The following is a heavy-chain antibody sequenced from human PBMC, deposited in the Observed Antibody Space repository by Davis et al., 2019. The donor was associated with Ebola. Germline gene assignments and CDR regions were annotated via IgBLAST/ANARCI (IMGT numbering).Heavy chain of an antibody. CDR1: GGSISSSNW. D-gene: IGHD6-13*01. J-gene: IGHJ4*02. Sequence: MPSETLSLTCAVSGGSISSSNWWRWVRQPPGKGLEWIGEIYHSGSTNYNPSLKSRVTISVDTSKNQFSLQLNSVTPEDTAVYYCARGRSWPLDSWGQGTLVTVSS. CDR2: IYHSGST. V-gene: IGHV4-4*02. CDR3: ARGRSWPLDS.